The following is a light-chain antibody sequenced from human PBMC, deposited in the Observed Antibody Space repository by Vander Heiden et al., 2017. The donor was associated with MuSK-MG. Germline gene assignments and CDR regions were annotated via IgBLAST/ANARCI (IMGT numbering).Light chain of an antibody. CDR3: CSYAGSYTWL. Sequence: QSALTQPRSVSGSPGQSVTISCTGTSSDVGRYNYVSWYQHNPGKAPKLMIYDVNQRPSGVPNRFSGSKSGNTASLTISGLQAEDEGDYYCCSYAGSYTWLFGGGTKLTVL. V-gene: IGLV2-11*01. J-gene: IGLJ2*01. CDR1: SSDVGRYNY. CDR2: DVN.